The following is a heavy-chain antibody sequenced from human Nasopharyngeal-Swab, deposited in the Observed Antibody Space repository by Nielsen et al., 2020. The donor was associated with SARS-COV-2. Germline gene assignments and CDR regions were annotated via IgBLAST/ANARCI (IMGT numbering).Heavy chain of an antibody. Sequence: VRQMPGKGLEWMGWISAYNGNTNYAQKLQGRVTMTTDTSTSTAYMELRSLRSDDTAVYYCARDVPPPYGGNYYYYYGMDVWGQGTTVTVSS. CDR2: ISAYNGNT. CDR3: ARDVPPPYGGNYYYYYGMDV. D-gene: IGHD4-23*01. J-gene: IGHJ6*02. V-gene: IGHV1-18*01.